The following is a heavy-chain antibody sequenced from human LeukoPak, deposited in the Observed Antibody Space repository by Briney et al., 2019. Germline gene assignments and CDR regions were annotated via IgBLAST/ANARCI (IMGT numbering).Heavy chain of an antibody. CDR1: GVSMSSYY. Sequence: SETLSLTCTVSGVSMSSYYWSWIRQSPGKGLEWIGYIYYSGSTNYNPSLKSRVTISVDTSKNQFSLKLSSVTAVDTAVYYCARGPVGGATYYDGDAFDIWGQGTMVTVSS. D-gene: IGHD1-26*01. J-gene: IGHJ3*02. V-gene: IGHV4-59*01. CDR2: IYYSGST. CDR3: ARGPVGGATYYDGDAFDI.